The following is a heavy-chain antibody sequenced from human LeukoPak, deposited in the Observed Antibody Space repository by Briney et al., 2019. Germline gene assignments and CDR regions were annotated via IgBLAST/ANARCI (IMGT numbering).Heavy chain of an antibody. D-gene: IGHD6-19*01. Sequence: GGSLRLSCAASGFTFSIYWMHWVRQAPGKGLVWVSRINSDGSSTSYADSVKGRFTISRDNAKNTLYLQMNSLRAEDTAVYYCASPLGLAVAGYYGMDVWGQGTTVTVSS. J-gene: IGHJ6*02. CDR3: ASPLGLAVAGYYGMDV. CDR2: INSDGSST. V-gene: IGHV3-74*01. CDR1: GFTFSIYW.